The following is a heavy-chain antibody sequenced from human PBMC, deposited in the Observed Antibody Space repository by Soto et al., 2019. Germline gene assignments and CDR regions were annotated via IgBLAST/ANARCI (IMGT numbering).Heavy chain of an antibody. Sequence: QVQLQESGPGLVKPSQTLSLTCTVSGDSISSGANYWSWIRQRPGKCLEWIGYLYYSGDTSYNPSLKSRVTISMHRSANQFSLKRTSVTAADTAVYYCAREYSSTRRVHDDWGQGTLVTVSS. J-gene: IGHJ4*02. D-gene: IGHD5-12*01. V-gene: IGHV4-31*03. CDR3: AREYSSTRRVHDD. CDR1: GDSISSGANY. CDR2: LYYSGDT.